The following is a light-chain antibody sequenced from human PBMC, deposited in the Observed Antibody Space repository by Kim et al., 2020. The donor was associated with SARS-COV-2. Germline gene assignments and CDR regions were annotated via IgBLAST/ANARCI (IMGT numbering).Light chain of an antibody. V-gene: IGKV3-20*01. J-gene: IGKJ2*01. CDR2: GAS. CDR3: QQYGSSPYT. CDR1: QSVSSNY. Sequence: EIVLTQSPGTLSLSPGERATLSCRASQSVSSNYLAWYQQKPGQAPRLLIYGASSRATGIPVRFSGSGSGTDFTLTIGRLEPEDFSVYYCQQYGSSPYTFGQGTKLEI.